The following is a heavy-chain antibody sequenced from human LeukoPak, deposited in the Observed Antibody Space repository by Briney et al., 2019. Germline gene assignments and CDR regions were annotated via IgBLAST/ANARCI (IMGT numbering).Heavy chain of an antibody. D-gene: IGHD6-19*01. CDR3: ARGEGLIVSSGWYYY. J-gene: IGHJ4*02. CDR2: INPNSGGT. Sequence: ASVKVSCKASGYTFTGYYMHWVRQAPGQGLEWMGWINPNSGGTNYAQKFQGRVTMTRDTSISTAYVELSRLRSDDTAVYYCARGEGLIVSSGWYYYWGQGTLVTVSS. CDR1: GYTFTGYY. V-gene: IGHV1-2*02.